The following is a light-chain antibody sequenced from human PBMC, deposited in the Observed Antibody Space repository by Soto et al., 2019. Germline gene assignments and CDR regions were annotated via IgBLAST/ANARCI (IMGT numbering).Light chain of an antibody. CDR1: TGAVTSAHY. V-gene: IGLV7-46*01. CDR3: MLSYSGARPHV. CDR2: DTS. Sequence: QAVVTQEPSLTVSPGGTVTLTCGSSTGAVTSAHYPYWFQQKPGQAPRTLIYDTSNKYSWTPARFSGSLLGGKAALTLSGAQPEDEAEHYCMLSYSGARPHVFGSGTKLTVL. J-gene: IGLJ1*01.